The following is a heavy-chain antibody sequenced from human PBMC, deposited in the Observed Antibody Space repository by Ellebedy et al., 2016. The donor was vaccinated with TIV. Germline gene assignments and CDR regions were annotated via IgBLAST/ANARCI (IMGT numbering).Heavy chain of an antibody. CDR3: ARRASYGDYAVQVNPWFDP. Sequence: PGGSLRLSCAASGFNFRSYWMTWVRQAPGKGLEWVAKIRQEGDEIYYVESVKGRFTISRDNAKNSLFLQMNSLRVEDNAVYYCARRASYGDYAVQVNPWFDPWGQGTLVTVSS. J-gene: IGHJ5*02. CDR1: GFNFRSYW. V-gene: IGHV3-7*01. D-gene: IGHD4-17*01. CDR2: IRQEGDEI.